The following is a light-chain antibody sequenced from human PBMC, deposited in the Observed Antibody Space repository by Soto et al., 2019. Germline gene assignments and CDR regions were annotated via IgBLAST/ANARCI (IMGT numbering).Light chain of an antibody. CDR3: SSYTSSIHYV. CDR1: SSDVGGYNY. J-gene: IGLJ1*01. Sequence: QSALTQHASVSGSPGQSITISCTGTSSDVGGYNYVSWYQQHPGKAPKLMIYDVSNRPSGVSNRFSGSKSVNTASLTISGLQAEDEADYYCSSYTSSIHYVFGTGTKLTVL. CDR2: DVS. V-gene: IGLV2-14*01.